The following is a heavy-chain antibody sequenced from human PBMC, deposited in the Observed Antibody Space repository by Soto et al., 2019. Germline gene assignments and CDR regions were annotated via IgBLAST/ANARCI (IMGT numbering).Heavy chain of an antibody. CDR3: ARGRYYFDY. J-gene: IGHJ4*02. V-gene: IGHV4-59*01. Sequence: PSETLSLTCTVSGDSISNYYWSWIRQPPGKGLEWIGYMYHSGTTNYNPSLKSRVTISIDTSKNQFSLRLSSVTAADTAVYYCARGRYYFDYWGQGALVTVS. CDR1: GDSISNYY. CDR2: MYHSGTT.